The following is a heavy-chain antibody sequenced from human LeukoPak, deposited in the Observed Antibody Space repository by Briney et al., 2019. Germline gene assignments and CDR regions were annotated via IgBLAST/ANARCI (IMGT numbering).Heavy chain of an antibody. CDR2: IYYSGGT. Sequence: SETLSLTCTASGCSISTHYWTWIRQPPGKGLEWIGYIYYSGGTNYNPSLKSRRFILSDTSTKQFSLKLSSVTAADTAVYYCARGKDYGDYEWVKGGLGPWGQGTLVTVSS. D-gene: IGHD4-17*01. V-gene: IGHV4-59*11. CDR1: GCSISTHY. J-gene: IGHJ5*02. CDR3: ARGKDYGDYEWVKGGLGP.